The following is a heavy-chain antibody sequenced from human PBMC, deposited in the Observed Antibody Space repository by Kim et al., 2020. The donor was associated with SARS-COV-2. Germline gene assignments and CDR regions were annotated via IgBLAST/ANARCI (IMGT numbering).Heavy chain of an antibody. D-gene: IGHD6-19*01. CDR2: INPTTGIT. Sequence: ASVKVSCKASGYTFTSYYMHWVRQAPGQGLEWMGIINPTTGITTYAHKFQGRATMTRDTSTSTLYMELSRLRSEDTAVHYCAREEVFGAVACKHYYYYGM. CDR3: AREEVFGAVACKHYYYYGM. CDR1: GYTFTSYY. J-gene: IGHJ6*01. V-gene: IGHV1-46*01.